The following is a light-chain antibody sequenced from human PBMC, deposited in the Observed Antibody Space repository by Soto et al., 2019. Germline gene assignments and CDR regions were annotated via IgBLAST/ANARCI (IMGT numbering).Light chain of an antibody. CDR1: QAINRY. Sequence: DIQMTQFPLSPSASLGDTVTITCRASQAINRYLNWYQQTQGRAPKXMIYAASILHSGVPPRFSGSGVGTYCILTINGLQPEDFTAYYCQQTYDTPITLGQGTRLEIK. CDR3: QQTYDTPIT. J-gene: IGKJ5*01. V-gene: IGKV1-39*01. CDR2: AAS.